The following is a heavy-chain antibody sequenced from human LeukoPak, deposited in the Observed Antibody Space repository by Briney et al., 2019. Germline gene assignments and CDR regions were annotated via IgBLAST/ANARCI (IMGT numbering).Heavy chain of an antibody. CDR1: GGTFSSYA. CDR2: IIPIFGTA. CDR3: ARVYPNDILTGYNDY. J-gene: IGHJ4*02. Sequence: GASVKVSXKASGGTFSSYAISWVRQAPGQGLEWMGGIIPIFGTANYAQKFQGRVTITADESTSTAYMELSSLRSEDTAVYYCARVYPNDILTGYNDYWGQGTLVTVSS. V-gene: IGHV1-69*13. D-gene: IGHD3-9*01.